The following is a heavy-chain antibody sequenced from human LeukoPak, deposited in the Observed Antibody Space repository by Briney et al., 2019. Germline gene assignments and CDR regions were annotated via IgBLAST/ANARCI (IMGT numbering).Heavy chain of an antibody. CDR1: GYTFTSYA. V-gene: IGHV7-4-1*02. J-gene: IGHJ5*02. CDR3: ARDHGQWLVPNWFDP. CDR2: INTNTGNP. Sequence: ASVKVSCKASGYTFTSYAMNWVRQAPGQGLEWMGWINTNTGNPTYAQGFTGRFVFSSDTSVSTAYLQISSLKAEDTAVYYCARDHGQWLVPNWFDPWGQGTLVTVSS. D-gene: IGHD6-19*01.